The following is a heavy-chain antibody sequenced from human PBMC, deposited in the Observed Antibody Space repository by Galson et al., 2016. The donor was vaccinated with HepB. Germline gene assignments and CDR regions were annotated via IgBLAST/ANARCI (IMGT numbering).Heavy chain of an antibody. D-gene: IGHD2-21*02. CDR1: GGSINSDH. CDR3: ARGVTGTPYFDL. V-gene: IGHV4-4*02. Sequence: SETLSLTCAVSGGSINSDHWWSWVRQSPGEGLEWIGCIYKSGSTNYSPSLNSRVTLSVDSSKNQFSLNLDSVTAADTAVYYCARGVTGTPYFDLWGPGALITVSS. J-gene: IGHJ4*02. CDR2: IYKSGST.